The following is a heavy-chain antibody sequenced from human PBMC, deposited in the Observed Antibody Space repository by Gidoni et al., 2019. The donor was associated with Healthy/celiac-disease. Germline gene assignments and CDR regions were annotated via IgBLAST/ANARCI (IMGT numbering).Heavy chain of an antibody. D-gene: IGHD3-22*01. CDR3: ARGPYYYDSSGYYYFDY. J-gene: IGHJ4*02. Sequence: QVQLVQSGAEVKKPGSSVKISCKASGGTFSSYAISWVRQAPGQGLEWMGGIIPIFGTANYAQKFKGRVTITADKTTSTAYMELSSLGSEDTAVYYCARGPYYYDSSGYYYFDYWGQGTLVTVSS. CDR1: GGTFSSYA. CDR2: IIPIFGTA. V-gene: IGHV1-69*06.